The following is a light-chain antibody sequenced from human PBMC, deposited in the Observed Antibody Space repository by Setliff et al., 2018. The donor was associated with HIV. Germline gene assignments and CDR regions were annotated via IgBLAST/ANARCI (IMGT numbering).Light chain of an antibody. V-gene: IGLV2-14*01. CDR1: SSDIGSHNH. CDR2: ELS. CDR3: SSYTTSNTVPHV. Sequence: QSALAQPPSASGSPGQSVAISCTGTSSDIGSHNHVSWYQQYPGKAPKLMIYELSQRPSGVSNRFSGSKSGNTASLTISGLQAEDEAEYHCSSYTTSNTVPHVFGTGTKVTV. J-gene: IGLJ1*01.